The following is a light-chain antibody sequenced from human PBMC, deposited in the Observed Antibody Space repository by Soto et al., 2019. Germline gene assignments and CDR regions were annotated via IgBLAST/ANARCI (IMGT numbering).Light chain of an antibody. V-gene: IGKV3-20*01. CDR2: GAS. CDR1: QSVSSSY. Sequence: EIVLTQSPGTLSLSPGERATLSCRASQSVSSSYLAWYQRKPGQAPRLLIYGASSRATGIPDRFSGSGSGTDFTLTISRLEPEDFAVYYCQQYGSSPWGFGQGTKVDI. J-gene: IGKJ1*01. CDR3: QQYGSSPWG.